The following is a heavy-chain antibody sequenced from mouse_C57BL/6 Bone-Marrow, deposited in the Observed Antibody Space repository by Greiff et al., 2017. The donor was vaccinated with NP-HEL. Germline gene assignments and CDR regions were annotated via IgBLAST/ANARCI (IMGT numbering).Heavy chain of an antibody. CDR3: ARDYYGSRGWYFDV. J-gene: IGHJ1*03. D-gene: IGHD1-1*01. CDR1: GYTFTSYW. V-gene: IGHV1-72*01. CDR2: IDPNSGGT. Sequence: QVQLQQPGADLVKPGASVKLSCKASGYTFTSYWMHWVKQRPGRGLEWIGRIDPNSGGTKFNEKLKTKATLTVDKPSSTAYMQLSSLTSQDSAVYYCARDYYGSRGWYFDVWGTGTTVTVSS.